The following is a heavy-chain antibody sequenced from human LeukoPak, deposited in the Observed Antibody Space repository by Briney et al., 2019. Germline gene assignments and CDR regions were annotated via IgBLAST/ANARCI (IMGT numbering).Heavy chain of an antibody. V-gene: IGHV1-18*01. CDR3: ARDLDPDDAFDI. D-gene: IGHD1-1*01. CDR1: AYTFVSYG. Sequence: ASVKVSCKASAYTFVSYGISWVRQAPGQGLEWMGWIGGHSGNTNYAQKFQGRVTMTTDTSTSTAYMELRSLRSEDTAVYYCARDLDPDDAFDIWGQGTMVTVSS. J-gene: IGHJ3*02. CDR2: IGGHSGNT.